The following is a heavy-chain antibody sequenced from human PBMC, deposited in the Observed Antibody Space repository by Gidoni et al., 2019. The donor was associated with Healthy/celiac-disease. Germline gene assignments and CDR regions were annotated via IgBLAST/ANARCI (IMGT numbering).Heavy chain of an antibody. CDR3: ARLYYDSSDYCQEFDY. CDR2: FDPSDSYT. J-gene: IGHJ4*02. CDR1: GYRCISYW. Sequence: EVQLVQSGAEVKKPGESLRIACKSSGYRCISYWISWVRQMAGKGLAWMGKFDPSDSYTNYSPSFQGHVTISADKSISTAYLQWSSLKASDTAMYYCARLYYDSSDYCQEFDYWGQGTLVTVSS. D-gene: IGHD3-22*01. V-gene: IGHV5-10-1*01.